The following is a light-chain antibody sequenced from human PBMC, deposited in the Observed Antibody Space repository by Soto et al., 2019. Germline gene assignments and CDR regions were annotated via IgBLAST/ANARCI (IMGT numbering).Light chain of an antibody. CDR3: QQYGSSLYT. CDR2: GAS. CDR1: QSIASTY. J-gene: IGKJ2*01. V-gene: IGKV3-20*01. Sequence: EIVLTQSPGTLSLSPGERVILSCRASQSIASTYLTWYQQKPGQAPRLLIYGASRRATAIPDRFSGSGSGRDFRLTISRLEPEDFAVYYCQQYGSSLYTFGQGTKLEIK.